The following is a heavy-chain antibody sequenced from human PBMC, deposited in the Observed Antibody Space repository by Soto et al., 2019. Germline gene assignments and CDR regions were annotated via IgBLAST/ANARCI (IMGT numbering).Heavy chain of an antibody. CDR2: VYPDDSNT. J-gene: IGHJ6*02. CDR1: GYSFANQW. V-gene: IGHV5-51*01. Sequence: SLKISCKGSGYSFANQWIGWVRQMPGRGLEYMGIVYPDDSNTRYNPSFRGQVTISADKSISTAYLHWGSLKASDTAMYYCARLSYDWNDYYYHGMDVWGQGTTVTVSS. CDR3: ARLSYDWNDYYYHGMDV. D-gene: IGHD1-20*01.